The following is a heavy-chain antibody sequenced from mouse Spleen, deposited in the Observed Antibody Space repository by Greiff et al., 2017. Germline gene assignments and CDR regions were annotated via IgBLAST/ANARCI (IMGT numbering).Heavy chain of an antibody. CDR3: ARQGSVYYGYDGNYFDY. CDR2: ISSGGGNT. D-gene: IGHD2-2*01. V-gene: IGHV5-9*01. Sequence: EVMLVESGGGLVKLGGSLKLSCAASGFTFSSYALSWVRQTPEKRLEWVVTISSGGGNTYYPDSVKGRFTISRDNAKNTLYLQMSSLKSEDTAMYYCARQGSVYYGYDGNYFDYWGQGTTLTVSS. J-gene: IGHJ2*01. CDR1: GFTFSSYA.